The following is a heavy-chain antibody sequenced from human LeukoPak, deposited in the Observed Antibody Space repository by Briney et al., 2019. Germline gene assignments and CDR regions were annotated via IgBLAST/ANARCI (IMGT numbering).Heavy chain of an antibody. V-gene: IGHV4-30-4*01. CDR1: GGSISSGDYY. Sequence: SETLSLTCTVSGGSISSGDYYWSWIRQPPGKGLEWIGYIYYSGSTYYNPSLKGRVTISVDTSKNQFSLKLSSVTAADTAVYYCAREYSSSWFYDYWGQGTLVTVSS. J-gene: IGHJ4*02. CDR3: AREYSSSWFYDY. CDR2: IYYSGST. D-gene: IGHD6-13*01.